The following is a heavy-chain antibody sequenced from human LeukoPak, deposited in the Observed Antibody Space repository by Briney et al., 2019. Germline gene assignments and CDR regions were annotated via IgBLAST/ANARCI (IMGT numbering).Heavy chain of an antibody. J-gene: IGHJ4*02. CDR2: INHSGST. Sequence: SETLSPTCAVYGGSFSGYYWSWIRQPPGKGLEWIGEINHSGSTNYNPSLKCRVTISVDTSKNQFSLKLSSVTAADTAVYYCARWEGGSYYDFDYWVQGTLVTVSS. V-gene: IGHV4-34*01. D-gene: IGHD1-26*01. CDR1: GGSFSGYY. CDR3: ARWEGGSYYDFDY.